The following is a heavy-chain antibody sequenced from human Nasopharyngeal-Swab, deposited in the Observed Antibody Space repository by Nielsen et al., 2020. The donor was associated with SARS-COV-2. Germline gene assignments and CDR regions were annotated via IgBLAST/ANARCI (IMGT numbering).Heavy chain of an antibody. J-gene: IGHJ6*03. Sequence: SETLSLTCTVSGGSISSSSYYWGWIRQPPGKGLEWIGSIYYSGSTYYNPSLKSRVTISVDTSKNQFSLKLSSVTAADTAVYYCATYGYGSYYYYYMDVWGKGTTVNVSS. CDR1: GGSISSSSYY. CDR3: ATYGYGSYYYYYMDV. D-gene: IGHD5-18*01. CDR2: IYYSGST. V-gene: IGHV4-39*01.